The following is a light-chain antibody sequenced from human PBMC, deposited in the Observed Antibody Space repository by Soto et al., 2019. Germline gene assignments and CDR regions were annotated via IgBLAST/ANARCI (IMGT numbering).Light chain of an antibody. Sequence: EIVMTQSPATLSVSTGERATLSCRASQSVSSNLAWYQQKPGQAPRLLIYGASTRATGIPARFSGSGSGTEFTLTISSLQSEDFAVYYCQQYHNWPITFGQGTRLAI. CDR3: QQYHNWPIT. CDR1: QSVSSN. J-gene: IGKJ5*01. CDR2: GAS. V-gene: IGKV3-15*01.